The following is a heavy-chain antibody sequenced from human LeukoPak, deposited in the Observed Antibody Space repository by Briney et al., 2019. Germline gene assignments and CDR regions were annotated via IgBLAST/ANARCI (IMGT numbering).Heavy chain of an antibody. CDR1: GFNFNSYG. V-gene: IGHV3-48*04. CDR3: ARNPGMDV. J-gene: IGHJ6*02. CDR2: IGVRSTTK. Sequence: GGSLTLSCAASGFNFNSYGMNWVRQAPGKGLEWLSYIGVRSTTKHYADSVQGRFTISRDNAKNTLFLQMNSLRAEDTAVYYCARNPGMDVWGQGTTVTVSS.